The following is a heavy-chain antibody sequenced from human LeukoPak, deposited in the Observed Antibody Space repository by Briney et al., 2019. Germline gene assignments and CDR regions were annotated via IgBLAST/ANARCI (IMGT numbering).Heavy chain of an antibody. CDR1: GYTFTSYG. CDR3: ARAGSRVLVLFNWFDP. D-gene: IGHD6-13*01. CDR2: ISAYNGNT. J-gene: IGHJ5*02. V-gene: IGHV1-18*01. Sequence: GASVKVSCKASGYTFTSYGISWVRQAPGQGLEWMGWISAYNGNTNYAQKLQGRVTMTTDTSTSTAYMELRSLRSDDTAVYYCARAGSRVLVLFNWFDPWGQGTLVTVSS.